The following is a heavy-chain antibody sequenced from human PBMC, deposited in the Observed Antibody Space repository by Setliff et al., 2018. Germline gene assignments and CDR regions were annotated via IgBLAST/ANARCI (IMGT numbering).Heavy chain of an antibody. V-gene: IGHV4-39*07. CDR2: IYYSGST. J-gene: IGHJ6*02. CDR1: GSSISSSRYY. D-gene: IGHD6-25*01. Sequence: SETLSLTCTVSGSSISSSRYYWGWIRQPPGKGLEWIGSIYYSGSTYYNPSLKSRVTISVDTSKNQFSLKLSSVTAADTAVYYCARVSGMGSPPYYYYYYGMDVWGQGTTVT. CDR3: ARVSGMGSPPYYYYYYGMDV.